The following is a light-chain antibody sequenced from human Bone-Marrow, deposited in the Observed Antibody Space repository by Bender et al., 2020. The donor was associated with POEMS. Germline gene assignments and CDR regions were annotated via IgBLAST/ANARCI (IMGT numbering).Light chain of an antibody. J-gene: IGLJ1*01. CDR2: EGS. CDR1: SSDVVTYNV. CDR3: SSHGGGNIYV. Sequence: QSALTQPASVSGSPGQSITISCTGTSSDVVTYNVVSWYQQHPGKAPNLILYEGSKRPSGVPDRFSGSRSGNTASLTVSGLQAEDEADYFCSSHGGGNIYVFGTGTKVTVL. V-gene: IGLV2-14*02.